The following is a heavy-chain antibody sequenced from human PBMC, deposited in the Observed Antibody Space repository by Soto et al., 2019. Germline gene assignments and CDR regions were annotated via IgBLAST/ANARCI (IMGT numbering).Heavy chain of an antibody. CDR1: GFTFSTHA. D-gene: IGHD3-16*01. CDR2: ITYGGVGT. Sequence: GGSLRLSCEGSGFTFSTHAMGWVRQIPGKGLEWVSTITYGGVGTYYADSVEGRFTISRDNSRNTLSLQMNSLRAEDTAVYHSAKCLGGPTRKFDPWGGETRFTVSS. V-gene: IGHV3-23*01. CDR3: AKCLGGPTRKFDP. J-gene: IGHJ5*02.